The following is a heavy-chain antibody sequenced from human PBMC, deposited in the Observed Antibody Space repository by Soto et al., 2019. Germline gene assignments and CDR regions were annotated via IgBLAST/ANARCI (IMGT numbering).Heavy chain of an antibody. D-gene: IGHD3-22*01. V-gene: IGHV3-21*01. CDR1: GFTVSSNY. CDR3: AKSPVHYYDSSGYYSIDY. CDR2: ISSSSSYI. Sequence: PGGSLRLSCAASGFTVSSNYMSWVRQAPGKGLEWVSSISSSSSYIYYADSVKGRFTISRDNAKNSLYLQMNSLRAEDTAVYYCAKSPVHYYDSSGYYSIDYWGQGTLVTVSS. J-gene: IGHJ4*02.